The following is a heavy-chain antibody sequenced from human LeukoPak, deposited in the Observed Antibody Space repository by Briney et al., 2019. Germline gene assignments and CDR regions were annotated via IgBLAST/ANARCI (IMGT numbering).Heavy chain of an antibody. J-gene: IGHJ4*02. V-gene: IGHV3-7*03. Sequence: GGSLRLSCAASGFTFSSYSMNWVRQAPGKGLEWVANIKQGGREKNYVDSVKGRFTVSRDDAMNSLYLQMNSLGAEDTAIYYCARGPNYGARTDYLDYWGQGTLVTVSS. CDR2: IKQGGREK. CDR3: ARGPNYGARTDYLDY. CDR1: GFTFSSYS. D-gene: IGHD4-17*01.